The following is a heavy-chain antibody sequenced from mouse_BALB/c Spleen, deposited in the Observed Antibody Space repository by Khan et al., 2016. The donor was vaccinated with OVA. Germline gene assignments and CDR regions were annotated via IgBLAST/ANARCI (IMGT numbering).Heavy chain of an antibody. CDR3: AKIYDGYRQAWFAY. D-gene: IGHD2-3*01. J-gene: IGHJ3*01. CDR2: ISDGGSYT. CDR1: GFTFSDYY. V-gene: IGHV5-4*02. Sequence: EVELVESGGGLVKPGGSLKLSCAASGFTFSDYYMYWVRQTPEKRLEWVATISDGGSYTYYPDSVKGRFTISRDNAKNTLYLQMSSLKSEDTAMYYCAKIYDGYRQAWFAYWGQGTLVTVSA.